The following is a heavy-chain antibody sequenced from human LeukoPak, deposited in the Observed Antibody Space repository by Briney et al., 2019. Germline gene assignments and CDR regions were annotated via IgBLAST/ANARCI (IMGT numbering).Heavy chain of an antibody. J-gene: IGHJ4*02. Sequence: GGSLRLSCAASGFTFSSYAMSWVRQAPGKGLEWVSAISGSGGSTYYADSVKGRFTISRDNSKNTLYLQMNSLRAEDTAVYYCAEAPLGVGSSGIFDYWGQGTLVTVSS. D-gene: IGHD6-6*01. CDR2: ISGSGGST. CDR3: AEAPLGVGSSGIFDY. V-gene: IGHV3-23*01. CDR1: GFTFSSYA.